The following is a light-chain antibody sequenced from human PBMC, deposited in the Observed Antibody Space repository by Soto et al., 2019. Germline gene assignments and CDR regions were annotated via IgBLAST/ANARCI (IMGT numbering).Light chain of an antibody. Sequence: QSVLTQPPSVSGAPGQRVTISCTGSSSNIGAGYDVHWYHQLPGTAPKLLIYGNSNRPSGVPDRFSGSKSGTSASLAITGLQAEDEADYYCQSYDSSLSDDVVFGGGTQLTVL. CDR2: GNS. J-gene: IGLJ2*01. V-gene: IGLV1-40*01. CDR1: SSNIGAGYD. CDR3: QSYDSSLSDDVV.